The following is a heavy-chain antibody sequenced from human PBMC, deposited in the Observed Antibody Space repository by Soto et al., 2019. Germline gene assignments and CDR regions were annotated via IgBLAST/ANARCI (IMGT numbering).Heavy chain of an antibody. CDR2: INTGNGNT. J-gene: IGHJ6*02. Sequence: KTGGSNFTTYAMLWVRRAPGQRNEWMGWINTGNGNTKYSPKFQGRVTITRDTSASTAYMELSSLKSEDTAVYYCAFCERLYDYCDVIYARAPGSSVT. CDR3: AFCERLYDYCDVIYA. CDR1: GSNFTTYA. D-gene: IGHD3-3*01. V-gene: IGHV1-3*04.